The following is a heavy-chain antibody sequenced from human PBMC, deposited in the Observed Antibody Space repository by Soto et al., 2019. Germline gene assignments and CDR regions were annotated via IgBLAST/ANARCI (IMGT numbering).Heavy chain of an antibody. D-gene: IGHD6-13*01. Sequence: PGGFLRLSCAASGFTFSSYSMNWVRQAPGKGLEWVSYISSSSSTIYYADSVKGRFTISRDNAKNSLYLQMNSLRAEDTAVYYCATQIAAALSTYYYGMDVWGQGTTVTVSS. CDR3: ATQIAAALSTYYYGMDV. J-gene: IGHJ6*02. CDR1: GFTFSSYS. CDR2: ISSSSSTI. V-gene: IGHV3-48*01.